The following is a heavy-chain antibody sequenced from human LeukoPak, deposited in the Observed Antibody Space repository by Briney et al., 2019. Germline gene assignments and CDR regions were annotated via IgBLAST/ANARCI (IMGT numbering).Heavy chain of an antibody. V-gene: IGHV4-38-2*02. Sequence: SETLSLTSTVSGYFIISSFYLGWIRQSPGKGLEWIGNIYHSGSTYSNPSLRSRVTISVDTSKNQFSLKLNSVTAADTAVYYCARVSDDEYGGNSGANYLASWGQGTLVTVSS. J-gene: IGHJ4*02. CDR2: IYHSGST. CDR3: ARVSDDEYGGNSGANYLAS. CDR1: GYFIISSFY. D-gene: IGHD4-23*01.